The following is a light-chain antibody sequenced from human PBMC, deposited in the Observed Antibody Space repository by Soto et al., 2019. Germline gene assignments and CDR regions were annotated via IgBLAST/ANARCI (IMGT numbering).Light chain of an antibody. CDR3: QQYDTSLYT. Sequence: EIVLTQSAGTLSLSPGERATLSCRASQSVSSNYLAWYQQKPGQAPRLLIYGASSRATGIPDRFSGSGSGTDFTLTISRLEPADFAVYFCQQYDTSLYTFGQGTKLEIK. J-gene: IGKJ2*01. V-gene: IGKV3-20*01. CDR2: GAS. CDR1: QSVSSNY.